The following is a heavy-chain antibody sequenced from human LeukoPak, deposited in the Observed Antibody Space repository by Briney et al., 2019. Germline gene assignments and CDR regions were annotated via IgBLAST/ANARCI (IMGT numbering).Heavy chain of an antibody. CDR1: GGSFSGYY. CDR3: ARDSDYGWTNYYYGMDV. V-gene: IGHV4-34*01. D-gene: IGHD4-17*01. CDR2: INRSGST. J-gene: IGHJ6*02. Sequence: SETLSLTCAVYGGSFSGYYWSWIRQPPGKGLEWIGEINRSGSTNYNPSLKSRVTISVDTSKNQFSLKLSSVTAADTAVYYCARDSDYGWTNYYYGMDVWGQGTTVTVSS.